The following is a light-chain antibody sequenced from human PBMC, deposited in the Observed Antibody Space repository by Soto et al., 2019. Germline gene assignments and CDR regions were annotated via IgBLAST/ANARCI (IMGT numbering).Light chain of an antibody. Sequence: EIVLTQSPGTLSLSPGERVTLSCRASQSVSSSYLAWYQQKPGQAPRLLIYGASTRATGIPDRFSGSGSGTDFTLTISRLEPEDFAVYYCQQYSISLPWTFGQGTKVEIK. CDR3: QQYSISLPWT. CDR1: QSVSSSY. J-gene: IGKJ1*01. CDR2: GAS. V-gene: IGKV3-20*01.